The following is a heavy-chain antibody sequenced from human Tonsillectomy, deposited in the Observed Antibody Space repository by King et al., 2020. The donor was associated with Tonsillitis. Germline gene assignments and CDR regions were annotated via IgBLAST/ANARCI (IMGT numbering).Heavy chain of an antibody. D-gene: IGHD3-3*01. CDR3: AKDRDFWSPHGMDV. V-gene: IGHV3-23*04. Sequence: VQLVESGGGLIQPGGSLRLPCAASGFTFSSYAMNWVRQAPGKGLEWVSGISGSGGSTYYADSVKGRFANSRDNSKNTLYLQMNSLRAEDTAVYYCAKDRDFWSPHGMDVWGQGTTVTVSS. CDR2: ISGSGGST. CDR1: GFTFSSYA. J-gene: IGHJ6*02.